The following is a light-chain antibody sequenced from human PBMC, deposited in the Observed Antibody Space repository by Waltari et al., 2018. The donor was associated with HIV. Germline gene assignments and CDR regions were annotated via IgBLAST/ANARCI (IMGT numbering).Light chain of an antibody. CDR3: TSYAGSGEYV. CDR2: EGS. J-gene: IGLJ1*01. Sequence: QSALTQPPSASGSPGQSVTISCTGTSSDVGGYDYVSWYQHHPGKVPRLIMYEGSKRPSGVPDRFSGCKAGNTASLTVSGLQAEDDADYYCTSYAGSGEYVFGTGTKVTVL. CDR1: SSDVGGYDY. V-gene: IGLV2-8*01.